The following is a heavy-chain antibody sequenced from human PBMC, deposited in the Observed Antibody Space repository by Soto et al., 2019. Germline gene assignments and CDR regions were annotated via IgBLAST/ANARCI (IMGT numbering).Heavy chain of an antibody. J-gene: IGHJ4*02. CDR3: ARRSEGYSYGPYDY. CDR2: IYYSGST. Sequence: SETLSLTCTVSGGSISSSSYYLGWIRQPPGKGLEWIGSIYYSGSTYYNPSLKSRVTISVDTSKNQFSLKLSSVTAADTAVYYCARRSEGYSYGPYDYWGQGTLVTVSS. CDR1: GGSISSSSYY. D-gene: IGHD5-18*01. V-gene: IGHV4-39*01.